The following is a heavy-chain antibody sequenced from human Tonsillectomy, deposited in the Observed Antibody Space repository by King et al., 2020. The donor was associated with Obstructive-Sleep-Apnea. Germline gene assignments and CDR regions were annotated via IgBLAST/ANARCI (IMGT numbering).Heavy chain of an antibody. Sequence: VQLVESGGDLVQPGGSLRLSCAASGFTFSDYWMYWVRQAPGKGLVWVSRINGAETTTNYADSVKGRFAISRDNAKSTLYLQMTSLRAEDTAVYFCARRADYSSSNDAFDIWGQGTMVSVFS. J-gene: IGHJ3*02. D-gene: IGHD3-22*01. V-gene: IGHV3-74*01. CDR3: ARRADYSSSNDAFDI. CDR2: INGAETTT. CDR1: GFTFSDYW.